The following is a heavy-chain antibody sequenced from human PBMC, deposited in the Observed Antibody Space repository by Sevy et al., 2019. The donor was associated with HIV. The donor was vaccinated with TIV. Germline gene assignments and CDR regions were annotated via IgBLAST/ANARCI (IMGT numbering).Heavy chain of an antibody. Sequence: GGSLRLSCSASGFTFSSYAMHWVRQAPGKGLEYVSAISSNGGSTYYADSVKGRFTISRDNSKNTLYLQMSSLRAEDTAVYYCVNRYCSSTSCYGARYYGMDVWDQGTTVTVSS. CDR2: ISSNGGST. CDR3: VNRYCSSTSCYGARYYGMDV. CDR1: GFTFSSYA. J-gene: IGHJ6*02. V-gene: IGHV3-64D*06. D-gene: IGHD2-2*01.